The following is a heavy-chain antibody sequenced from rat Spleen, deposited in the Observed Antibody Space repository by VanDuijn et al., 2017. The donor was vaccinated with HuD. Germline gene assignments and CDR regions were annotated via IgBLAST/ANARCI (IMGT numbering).Heavy chain of an antibody. D-gene: IGHD1-2*01. CDR3: TTYPFSY. CDR1: GFTFKNYW. J-gene: IGHJ3*01. Sequence: EVQLVESGGGLVQPGRSLKLSCVASGFTFKNYWMTWIRQAPGKGLEWVASITNSAGSTYYPDSVKGRFTISRDTAENTLYLQMGSLRSEDTATYYCTTYPFSYWGQGTLVTVSS. V-gene: IGHV5-31*01. CDR2: ITNSAGST.